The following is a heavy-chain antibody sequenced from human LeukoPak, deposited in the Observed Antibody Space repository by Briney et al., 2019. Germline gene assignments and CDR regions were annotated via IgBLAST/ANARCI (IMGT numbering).Heavy chain of an antibody. CDR1: GFTVSSNY. CDR3: ARDWGDAGGAFDI. J-gene: IGHJ3*02. CDR2: IYSDGST. D-gene: IGHD3-10*01. Sequence: GGSLRLSCAASGFTVSSNYMSWVRQAPAKGLEWVSVIYSDGSTYYADSVKGRFTLSRDNTKNTLYLQMNSLRAEDTAVYYCARDWGDAGGAFDIWGQGTMVTVSS. V-gene: IGHV3-53*01.